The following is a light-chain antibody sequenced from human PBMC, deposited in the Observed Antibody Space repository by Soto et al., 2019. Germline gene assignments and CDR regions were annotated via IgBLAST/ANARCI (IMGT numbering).Light chain of an antibody. V-gene: IGKV1-5*03. J-gene: IGKJ1*01. Sequence: IQMTQSPSTLPASVGDRVTITCRASQSISNWLAWYQQKPGKAPKLRIYKASTLESGVPSRFSGSGSGTEFTLTISSLQPDDFATYYCQQYNTYWTFGQGTKVEIK. CDR2: KAS. CDR3: QQYNTYWT. CDR1: QSISNW.